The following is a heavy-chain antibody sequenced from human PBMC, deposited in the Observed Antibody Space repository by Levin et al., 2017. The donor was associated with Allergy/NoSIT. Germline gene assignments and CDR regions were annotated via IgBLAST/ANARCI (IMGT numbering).Heavy chain of an antibody. D-gene: IGHD6-6*01. Sequence: SQTLSLTCAVYGGSFSGYYWSWIRQPPGKGLEWIGEINHSGSTNYNPSLKSRVTISVDTSKNQFSLKLSSVTAADTAVYYCARPLRESSSAGFDPWGQGTLVTVSS. V-gene: IGHV4-34*01. CDR3: ARPLRESSSAGFDP. CDR1: GGSFSGYY. CDR2: INHSGST. J-gene: IGHJ5*02.